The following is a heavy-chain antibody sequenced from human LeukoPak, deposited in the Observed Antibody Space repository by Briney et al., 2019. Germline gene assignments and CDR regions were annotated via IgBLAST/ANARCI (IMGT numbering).Heavy chain of an antibody. J-gene: IGHJ4*02. D-gene: IGHD4-17*01. V-gene: IGHV3-74*01. CDR1: GFIFSSYW. CDR3: ARDRSTVTTWVDY. CDR2: INTDGSST. Sequence: GGSLRLSCAASGFIFSSYWMHWVRHAPGKGLAWVSRINTDGSSTSYADSVKGRFTISRDNAKNTLYLQMNSLRAEDTAVYYCARDRSTVTTWVDYWGQGTLVTVSS.